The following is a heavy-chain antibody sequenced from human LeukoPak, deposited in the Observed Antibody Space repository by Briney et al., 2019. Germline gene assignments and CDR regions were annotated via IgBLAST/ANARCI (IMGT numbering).Heavy chain of an antibody. J-gene: IGHJ4*02. CDR1: GFTFSSYS. CDR2: ISSSSSTI. CDR3: AKAPDTYIWFSGFDY. V-gene: IGHV3-48*01. D-gene: IGHD3-10*01. Sequence: GGSLRLSCAASGFTFSSYSMNWVRQAPGKGLEWVSYISSSSSTIYYADSVKGRFTISRDNSKNTLYLQMNSLRAEDTAVYYCAKAPDTYIWFSGFDYWGQGTLVTVSS.